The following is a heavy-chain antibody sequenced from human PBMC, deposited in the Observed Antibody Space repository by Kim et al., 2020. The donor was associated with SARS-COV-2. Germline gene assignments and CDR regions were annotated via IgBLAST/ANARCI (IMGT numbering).Heavy chain of an antibody. CDR3: ARVVRSGLDY. Sequence: YIYYADSVKGRFTISRDNAKNSLYLQMNSLRAEDTAVYYCARVVRSGLDYWGQGTLVTVSS. J-gene: IGHJ4*02. V-gene: IGHV3-21*01. D-gene: IGHD2-21*01. CDR2: YI.